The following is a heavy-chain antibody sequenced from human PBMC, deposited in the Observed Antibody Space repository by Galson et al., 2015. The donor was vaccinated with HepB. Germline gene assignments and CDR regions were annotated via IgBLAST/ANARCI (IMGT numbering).Heavy chain of an antibody. Sequence: SVKVSCKASGYTFTSYDINWVRQATGQGLEWMGWMNPNSGNTGYAQKFQGRVTMTRNTSISTAYMELSSLRSEDTAVYYCARGQEVRYFDWLSHYYYMDVWGKGTTVTVSS. CDR2: MNPNSGNT. J-gene: IGHJ6*03. V-gene: IGHV1-8*01. CDR1: GYTFTSYD. CDR3: ARGQEVRYFDWLSHYYYMDV. D-gene: IGHD3-9*01.